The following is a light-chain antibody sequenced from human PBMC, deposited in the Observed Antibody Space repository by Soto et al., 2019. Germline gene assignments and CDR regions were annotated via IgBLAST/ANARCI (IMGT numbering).Light chain of an antibody. Sequence: EIVMTQSPATLSVSPGERATLSCRASQSVSRTLAWYQQRPGQAPRLLIYGASTRATDIPARFSGSGSGTEFTLTISSLQSEDFAVYYCQQYNNWPLTFGGGTKVDI. J-gene: IGKJ4*01. CDR1: QSVSRT. CDR3: QQYNNWPLT. CDR2: GAS. V-gene: IGKV3-15*01.